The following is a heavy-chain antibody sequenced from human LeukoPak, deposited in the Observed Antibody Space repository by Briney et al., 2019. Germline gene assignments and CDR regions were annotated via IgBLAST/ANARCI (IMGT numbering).Heavy chain of an antibody. Sequence: HGESLKISCTGSGYTFTSYWIGWVRQMPGKGLEWMGIIYPGDSDTRYSPSFQGQVTISADKSINTAYLQWSSLKASDTATYYRARKGGSYGYFDYWGQGTLVTVS. CDR2: IYPGDSDT. D-gene: IGHD1-26*01. CDR3: ARKGGSYGYFDY. J-gene: IGHJ4*02. CDR1: GYTFTSYW. V-gene: IGHV5-51*01.